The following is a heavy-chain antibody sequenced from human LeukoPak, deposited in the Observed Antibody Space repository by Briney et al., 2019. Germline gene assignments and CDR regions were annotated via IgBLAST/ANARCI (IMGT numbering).Heavy chain of an antibody. CDR1: GYTFTGYY. V-gene: IGHV1-2*02. Sequence: ASVKVSCKASGYTFTGYYMHWVRQAPGQGLEWMGWINPNSGSTNYAQKFQGRVTMTRDTSISTAYMELSRLRSDDTAVYYCGSGECGGTSCYWRGNWFDPWGQGTLVTVSS. CDR2: INPNSGST. D-gene: IGHD2-2*01. CDR3: GSGECGGTSCYWRGNWFDP. J-gene: IGHJ5*02.